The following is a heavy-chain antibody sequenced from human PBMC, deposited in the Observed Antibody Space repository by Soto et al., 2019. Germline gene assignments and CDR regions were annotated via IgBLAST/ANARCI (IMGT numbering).Heavy chain of an antibody. V-gene: IGHV4-39*01. CDR3: ARIYCDYPADAFDI. CDR2: IYYRGNT. D-gene: IGHD4-17*01. CDR1: GDSINSDNYY. J-gene: IGHJ3*02. Sequence: SETLSLTCSVSGDSINSDNYYWGWIRQPPGKGLEWIGSIYYRGNTYYNPSLKTRVTISLDKSKSQFSLKLNSVTAADSAVYYCARIYCDYPADAFDIWGQGTMVTVSS.